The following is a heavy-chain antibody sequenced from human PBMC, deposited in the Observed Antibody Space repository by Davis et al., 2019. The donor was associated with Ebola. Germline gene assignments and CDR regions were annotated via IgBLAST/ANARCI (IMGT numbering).Heavy chain of an antibody. D-gene: IGHD3-3*01. Sequence: PSETLSLTCAVYGGSFSGYYWNWIRQPPGKGLEWIGEINHSGSTNYNPSLKSRVTILVDTSKNHFSLKLSSVTAADTAVYYCARHYDFWDGYADVWGKGTTVTVSS. J-gene: IGHJ6*04. V-gene: IGHV4-34*01. CDR2: INHSGST. CDR1: GGSFSGYY. CDR3: ARHYDFWDGYADV.